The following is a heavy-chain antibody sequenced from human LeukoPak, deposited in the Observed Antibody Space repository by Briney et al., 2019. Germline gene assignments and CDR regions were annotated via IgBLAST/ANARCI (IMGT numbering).Heavy chain of an antibody. CDR1: GFTFSDYF. D-gene: IGHD3-22*01. J-gene: IGHJ4*02. CDR2: ISGSGSII. Sequence: PGGSLRLSCAASGFTFSDYFMTWIRQAPGKGLESVSYISGSGSIIHYADSVKGRFTISRDNAKNSLYLQMNSLRAEDTAVYYCAKDTRGSGYSFDYWGQGTLVTVSS. V-gene: IGHV3-11*01. CDR3: AKDTRGSGYSFDY.